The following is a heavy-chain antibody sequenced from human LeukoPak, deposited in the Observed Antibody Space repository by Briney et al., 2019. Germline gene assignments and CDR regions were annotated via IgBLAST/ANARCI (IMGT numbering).Heavy chain of an antibody. D-gene: IGHD1-26*01. CDR1: GFTITTYG. V-gene: IGHV3-23*01. CDR3: ARAQGALDY. Sequence: RAGGSLRLACAASGFTITTYGVNWVRQAPGKGLEWVSGIGGGGTEYYADAVKGRFIFSSDNSQNLVRCKFTCLTVEDTAVYYCARAQGALDYWGQGTLVTVSS. CDR2: IGGGGTE. J-gene: IGHJ4*02.